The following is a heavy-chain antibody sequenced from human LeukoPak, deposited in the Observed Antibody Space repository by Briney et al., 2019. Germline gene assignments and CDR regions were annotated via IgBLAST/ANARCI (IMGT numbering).Heavy chain of an antibody. Sequence: PSETLSLTCAVYGGSFSGYYWSWIRQPPGKGVEWIGEINHSGSTNYNPSLKSRVTISVDTSKNQFSLKLSSVTAADTAVYYCARASEMATIPFDYWGQGTLVTVSS. CDR1: GGSFSGYY. D-gene: IGHD5-24*01. CDR2: INHSGST. J-gene: IGHJ4*02. V-gene: IGHV4-34*01. CDR3: ARASEMATIPFDY.